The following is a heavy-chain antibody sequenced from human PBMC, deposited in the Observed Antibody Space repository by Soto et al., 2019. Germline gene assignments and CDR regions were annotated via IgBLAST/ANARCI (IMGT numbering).Heavy chain of an antibody. V-gene: IGHV1-8*01. Sequence: QVHLVQSGAEVKKPGASVKVSCKASGYTFTSYDINWVRQATGQGLEWMGWMNPNSANTGYAQKFQGRVTMTRNTSISTAFMELSRLRSEDTAVYFCARGATGRGAFDIWGQGTMVTVSS. J-gene: IGHJ3*02. D-gene: IGHD1-26*01. CDR1: GYTFTSYD. CDR3: ARGATGRGAFDI. CDR2: MNPNSANT.